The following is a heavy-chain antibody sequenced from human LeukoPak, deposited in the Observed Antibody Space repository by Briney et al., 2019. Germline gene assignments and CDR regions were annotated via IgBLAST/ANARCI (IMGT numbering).Heavy chain of an antibody. V-gene: IGHV3-53*01. Sequence: GGSLRLSCAASGFTVSSSYMSWVRQAPGKGLEWVSVIYTGVSTYYTDSVKGRFTISRDNSKNTLYLQMNSLRTEDTAVYYCARMKDSSGWYKANYFDYWGRGTLVTVSS. J-gene: IGHJ4*02. CDR1: GFTVSSSY. CDR3: ARMKDSSGWYKANYFDY. D-gene: IGHD6-19*01. CDR2: IYTGVST.